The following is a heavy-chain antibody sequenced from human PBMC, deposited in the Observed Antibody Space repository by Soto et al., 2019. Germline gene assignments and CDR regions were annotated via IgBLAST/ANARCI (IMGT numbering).Heavy chain of an antibody. J-gene: IGHJ5*02. CDR2: IIPIFGTA. CDR1: AGIFNSYA. CDR3: ARPMRYYYDSSGQSAWFDP. Sequence: GASVKVSCKASAGIFNSYAISWVRQAPGQRLEWMGGIIPIFGTAKYAQKFKGRVTITASESTGTAYMELSSMRSEDTAVYYCARPMRYYYDSSGQSAWFDPWGNGTMVTVSS. D-gene: IGHD3-22*01. V-gene: IGHV1-69*13.